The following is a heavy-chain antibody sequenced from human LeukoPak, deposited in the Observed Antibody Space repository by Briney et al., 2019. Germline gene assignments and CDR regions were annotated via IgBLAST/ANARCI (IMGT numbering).Heavy chain of an antibody. V-gene: IGHV1-2*02. CDR2: INPNSGGT. J-gene: IGHJ3*02. CDR3: ARQSYYYDSSGYRHDAFDI. Sequence: ASVKVSCKASGSTFTDYYMHWARQAPGQGLEWMGWINPNSGGTNYAQKFQGRVTMTRDTSISTAYMELSRLRSDDTAAYYCARQSYYYDSSGYRHDAFDIWDQGTMVTVSS. D-gene: IGHD3-22*01. CDR1: GSTFTDYY.